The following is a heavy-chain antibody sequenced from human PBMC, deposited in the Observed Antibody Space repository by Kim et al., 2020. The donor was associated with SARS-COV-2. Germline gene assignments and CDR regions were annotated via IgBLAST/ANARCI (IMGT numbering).Heavy chain of an antibody. CDR2: GST. Sequence: GSTNYNPSLKSRVTISVDTSKNQFSLKLSSVTAADTAVYYCARPGYSSGSWGQGTLVTVSS. J-gene: IGHJ5*02. D-gene: IGHD6-19*01. V-gene: IGHV4-34*01. CDR3: ARPGYSSGS.